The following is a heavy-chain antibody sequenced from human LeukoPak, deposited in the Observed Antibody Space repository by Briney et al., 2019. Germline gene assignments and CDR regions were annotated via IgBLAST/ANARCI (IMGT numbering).Heavy chain of an antibody. CDR2: IYYSGTT. J-gene: IGHJ4*02. CDR1: GGSISSGDDY. Sequence: PSQTLSLTCTVSGGSISSGDDYWSWIRQPPGKGLEWIGYIYYSGTTYYNPSLKIRASISVDTSKNQFSLKLSSVTAADTALYFCARLVGYYSRGSCYHFDYWGQGSLVTVSS. V-gene: IGHV4-30-4*01. CDR3: ARLVGYYSRGSCYHFDY. D-gene: IGHD2-15*01.